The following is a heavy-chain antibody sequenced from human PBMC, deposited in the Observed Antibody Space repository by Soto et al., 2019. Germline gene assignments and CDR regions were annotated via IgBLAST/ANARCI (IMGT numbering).Heavy chain of an antibody. CDR2: IYYSGST. Sequence: QVQLQESGPGLVKPSQTLSLTCTVSGGSISSGGYYWSWIRQHPGKGLEWIGYIYYSGSTYYNPSLKSRVTISVDTSKNQFPLKLSSVPAADTAVYYCARENDYGDYAFDYWGQGTLVTVSS. V-gene: IGHV4-31*03. CDR1: GGSISSGGYY. J-gene: IGHJ4*02. CDR3: ARENDYGDYAFDY. D-gene: IGHD4-17*01.